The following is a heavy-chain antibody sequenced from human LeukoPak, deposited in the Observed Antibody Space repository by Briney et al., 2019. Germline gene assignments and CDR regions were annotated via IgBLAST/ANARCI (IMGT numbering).Heavy chain of an antibody. V-gene: IGHV3-7*01. Sequence: GGSLRLSCAASGFTFSSYWMSWVRQAPGKGLEWVANIKQDGSEKYYVDSVKGRFTISRDNAENSLYLQMNSLRAEDTAVYYCARERYYGSGKIDYWGQGTLVTVSS. CDR2: IKQDGSEK. CDR1: GFTFSSYW. J-gene: IGHJ4*02. D-gene: IGHD3-10*01. CDR3: ARERYYGSGKIDY.